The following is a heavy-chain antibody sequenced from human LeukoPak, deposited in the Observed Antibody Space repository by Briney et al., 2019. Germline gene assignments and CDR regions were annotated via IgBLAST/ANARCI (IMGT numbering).Heavy chain of an antibody. CDR1: GFTFSSYA. V-gene: IGHV3-23*01. D-gene: IGHD4-11*01. J-gene: IGHJ4*02. CDR3: AKILPDTVTADY. CDR2: INPTGGST. Sequence: GGSLRLSCAASGFTFSSYAMSWVRQAPGEGLGWVSAINPTGGSTYYADSVKGRFTISRDNSKNTLYLQMNSLRAEDTAVYYCAKILPDTVTADYWGQGTLVTVSS.